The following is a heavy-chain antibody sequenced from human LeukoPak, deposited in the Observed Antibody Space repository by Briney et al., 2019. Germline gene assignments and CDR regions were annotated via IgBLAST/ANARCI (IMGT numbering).Heavy chain of an antibody. V-gene: IGHV4-39*01. CDR1: GGSISSSSYY. CDR2: IYYSGST. D-gene: IGHD1-26*01. J-gene: IGHJ4*02. Sequence: SEALSLTCTVSGGSISSSSYYRGWIRQPPGKGLEWIGSIYYSGSTYYNTSLESRVTISVDTSKNQFSLKLSSVTAADTAVYYCARHSSNGGSYSDSGFDYWGQGTLVTVSS. CDR3: ARHSSNGGSYSDSGFDY.